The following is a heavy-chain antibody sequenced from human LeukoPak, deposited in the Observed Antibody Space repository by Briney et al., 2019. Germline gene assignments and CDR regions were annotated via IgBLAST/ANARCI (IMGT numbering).Heavy chain of an antibody. CDR2: INHSGST. J-gene: IGHJ4*02. CDR1: GGSFSGYY. V-gene: IGHV4-34*01. D-gene: IGHD2/OR15-2a*01. CDR3: ASLLKSFFDY. Sequence: SETLSLTCAVYGGSFSGYYWSWIRQPPGKGLEWIGEINHSGSTNYNPSLKSRVTISVDTSKNQFSLKLSSVTAADTAVYYCASLLKSFFDYWGQGTLVTVSS.